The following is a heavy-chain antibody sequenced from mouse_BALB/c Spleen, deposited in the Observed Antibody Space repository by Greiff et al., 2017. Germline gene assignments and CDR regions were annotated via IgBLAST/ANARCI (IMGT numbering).Heavy chain of an antibody. Sequence: VQLQQSGPGLVKPSQSLSLTCTVTGYSITSDYAWNWIRQFPGNKLEWMGYISYSGSTSYNPSLKSRISITRDTSKNQFFLQLNSVTTEDTATYYCARSYGSSYGDYWGQGTTLTVSS. CDR3: ARSYGSSYGDY. D-gene: IGHD1-1*01. V-gene: IGHV3-2*02. J-gene: IGHJ2*01. CDR2: ISYSGST. CDR1: GYSITSDYA.